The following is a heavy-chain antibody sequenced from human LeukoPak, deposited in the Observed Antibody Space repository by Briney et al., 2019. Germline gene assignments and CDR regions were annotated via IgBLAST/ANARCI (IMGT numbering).Heavy chain of an antibody. J-gene: IGHJ4*02. V-gene: IGHV1-3*01. CDR2: INAGNGNT. CDR3: ARSDSGYDYLDY. CDR1: GYTFTIYA. Sequence: ASVKVSCKASGYTFTIYAMQWVRQAPGQRLEWMGWINAGNGNTKLSRKFQDRVTITRDTSASTAYMELSSLRYEDTAIYYCARSDSGYDYLDYWGQGTLVTVSS. D-gene: IGHD5-12*01.